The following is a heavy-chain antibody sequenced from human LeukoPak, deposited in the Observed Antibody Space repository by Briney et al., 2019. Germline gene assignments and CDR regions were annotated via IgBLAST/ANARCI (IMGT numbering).Heavy chain of an antibody. CDR1: GFTFSDYY. CDR2: ISRSGSTI. D-gene: IGHD3-22*01. Sequence: GGSLRLSCAASGFTFSDYYMSWIRQAPGKGVEWFSYISRSGSTIYYADSVKGRLTISRDNATNSLYLHINSLSAEDTVVHYCARDRSYYYNRSSYDTDAFDIWGQGTMVTVSS. J-gene: IGHJ3*02. CDR3: ARDRSYYYNRSSYDTDAFDI. V-gene: IGHV3-11*01.